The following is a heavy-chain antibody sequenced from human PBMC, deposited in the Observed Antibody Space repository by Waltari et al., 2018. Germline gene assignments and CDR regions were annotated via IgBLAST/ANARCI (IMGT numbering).Heavy chain of an antibody. Sequence: EVQLVESGGGLVQPGGSLRLSCAASGFTFSSYSMNWVRQAPGKGLEGVSYISSSSSTIYYADSVKGRFTISRDNAKNSLYLQMNSLRAEDTAVYYCAGLAAAGEADYWGQGTLVTVSS. CDR3: AGLAAAGEADY. J-gene: IGHJ4*02. D-gene: IGHD6-13*01. CDR2: ISSSSSTI. V-gene: IGHV3-48*01. CDR1: GFTFSSYS.